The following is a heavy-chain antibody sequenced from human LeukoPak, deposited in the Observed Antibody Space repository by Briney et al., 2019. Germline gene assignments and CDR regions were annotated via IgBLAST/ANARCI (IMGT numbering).Heavy chain of an antibody. CDR3: TTEALRGYSGYDH. Sequence: AGGSLRLSCAASGFTFSSYAMSWVRQAPGKGLEWVSAISGSGGSTYYADSVKGRFTISRVNSKNTLYLQMNSLKVEDTAVYYCTTEALRGYSGYDHWGQGTLVAVSS. CDR1: GFTFSSYA. V-gene: IGHV3-23*01. J-gene: IGHJ4*02. CDR2: ISGSGGST. D-gene: IGHD5-12*01.